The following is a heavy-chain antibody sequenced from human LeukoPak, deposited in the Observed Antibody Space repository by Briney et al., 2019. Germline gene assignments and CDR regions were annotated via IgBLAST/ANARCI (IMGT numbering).Heavy chain of an antibody. CDR2: ISYDGSNK. CDR1: GFTFGSYG. D-gene: IGHD4-11*01. V-gene: IGHV3-30*18. J-gene: IGHJ4*02. CDR3: AKDPLTTVTNFYFDY. Sequence: GGSLRLSCAASGFTFGSYGMHWVRQAPGKGLEWVAVISYDGSNKYYADSVKGRFTISRDNSKNTLYLQMNSLRAEDTAVYYCAKDPLTTVTNFYFDYWGQGTLVTVSS.